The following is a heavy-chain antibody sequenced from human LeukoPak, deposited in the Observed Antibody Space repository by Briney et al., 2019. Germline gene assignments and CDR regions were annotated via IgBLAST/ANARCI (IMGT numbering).Heavy chain of an antibody. CDR2: ISSSSSYI. CDR3: ARSIGWSPILSADDH. J-gene: IGHJ4*02. Sequence: GGSLRLSCAASGFTFSSYSMNWVRQAPGKGLEWVSPISSSSSYIYYADSVKGRFTISRDNAKNSLYLQMNSLRAEDTAVYYCARSIGWSPILSADDHWGQGTLVTVSS. D-gene: IGHD6-19*01. V-gene: IGHV3-21*01. CDR1: GFTFSSYS.